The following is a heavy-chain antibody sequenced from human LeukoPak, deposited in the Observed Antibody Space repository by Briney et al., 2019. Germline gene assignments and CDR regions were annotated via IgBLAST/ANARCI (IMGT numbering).Heavy chain of an antibody. V-gene: IGHV4-30-2*01. CDR3: ARWLAAAAGFDY. Sequence: PSQTLSLTCTVSGGSISSGGYYWSWLRQPPGKGLEWIGYIYHSGSTYYNPSLKSRVTISVDRSKNQFSLKLSSVTAADTAVYYCARWLAAAAGFDYWGQGTLVTVSS. CDR1: GGSISSGGYY. D-gene: IGHD6-13*01. J-gene: IGHJ4*02. CDR2: IYHSGST.